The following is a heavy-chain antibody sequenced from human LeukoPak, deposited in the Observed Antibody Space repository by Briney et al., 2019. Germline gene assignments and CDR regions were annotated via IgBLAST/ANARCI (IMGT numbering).Heavy chain of an antibody. CDR1: GGSISSSNW. CDR3: ARGRGYSYGYNYYYYGMDV. Sequence: SETLSLTCAVSGGSISSSNWWSWVRQPPGKGLEWIGEIYHSGSTNYNPSLKSRVTISVDKSKNQFSLKLSSVTAADTAVYYCARGRGYSYGYNYYYYGMDVWGQGTTVTVSS. J-gene: IGHJ6*02. V-gene: IGHV4-4*02. D-gene: IGHD5-18*01. CDR2: IYHSGST.